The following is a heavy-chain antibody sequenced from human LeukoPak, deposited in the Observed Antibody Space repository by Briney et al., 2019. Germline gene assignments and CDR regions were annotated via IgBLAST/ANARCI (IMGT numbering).Heavy chain of an antibody. D-gene: IGHD3-3*01. CDR2: INHSGST. J-gene: IGHJ3*02. CDR1: GGSFSGYY. V-gene: IGHV4-34*01. CDR3: ARGRWYDFWSGYYTGAFDI. Sequence: SETLSLTCAVYGGSFSGYYWSWIRQPPGKGLEWIGEINHSGSTNYNPSLKSRVTISVDTPKNQFSLKLSSVTAADTAVYYCARGRWYDFWSGYYTGAFDIWGQGTMVTVSS.